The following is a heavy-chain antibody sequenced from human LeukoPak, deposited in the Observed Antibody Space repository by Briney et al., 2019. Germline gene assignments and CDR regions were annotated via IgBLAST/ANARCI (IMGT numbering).Heavy chain of an antibody. CDR3: AKERNREPYYYDSSGYYYIDGFDY. D-gene: IGHD3-22*01. Sequence: GGTLRLSCAASGFTFSSYGMSWVRQAPGKGLEWVSAISGSGGSTYYADSVEGRFTISRDNSKNTLYLQMNSLRAEDTAVYYCAKERNREPYYYDSSGYYYIDGFDYWGQGTLVTVSS. J-gene: IGHJ4*02. CDR1: GFTFSSYG. V-gene: IGHV3-23*01. CDR2: ISGSGGST.